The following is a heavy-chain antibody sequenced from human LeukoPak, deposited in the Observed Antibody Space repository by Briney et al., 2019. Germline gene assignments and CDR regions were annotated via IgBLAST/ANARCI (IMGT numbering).Heavy chain of an antibody. CDR3: ARGRTPDYGFDI. V-gene: IGHV4-59*01. CDR2: IYYRGGT. Sequence: SETLSLTCTVAGGSINNYYWSWIRQPPGKGLEWIGYIYYRGGTNYNPSLKSRVTISVDTSRNQFSLKLSSVTAADTAVYYCARGRTPDYGFDIWGQRTMVTVSS. CDR1: GGSINNYY. J-gene: IGHJ3*02.